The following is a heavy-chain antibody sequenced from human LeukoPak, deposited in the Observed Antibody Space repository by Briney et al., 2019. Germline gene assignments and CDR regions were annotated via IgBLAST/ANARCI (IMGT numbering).Heavy chain of an antibody. Sequence: PSETLSLTCTVSGGSISSGDYYWSWIRQPPGKGLEWIGYIYYSGSTYYDPSLKSRVTISVDTSKNQFSLKLSSVTAADTAVYYCARVPISSGYFHWGQGTLVTVSS. J-gene: IGHJ4*02. CDR3: ARVPISSGYFH. CDR2: IYYSGST. CDR1: GGSISSGDYY. V-gene: IGHV4-30-4*01. D-gene: IGHD3-22*01.